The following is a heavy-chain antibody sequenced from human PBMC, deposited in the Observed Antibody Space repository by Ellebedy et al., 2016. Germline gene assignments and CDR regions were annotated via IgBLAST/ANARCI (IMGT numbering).Heavy chain of an antibody. D-gene: IGHD3-22*01. CDR1: GYTSSRFW. Sequence: GESLKISCVDSGYTSSRFWMSWVRQAPGKGLEWVANIKEDGSVQDYVDSVKGRFIISRDNAKKSVYLQMNSLRAEDTAVYYCPKHQMPGDTSGYHHFDYWGQGTLVTVSS. J-gene: IGHJ4*02. CDR2: IKEDGSVQ. V-gene: IGHV3-7*03. CDR3: PKHQMPGDTSGYHHFDY.